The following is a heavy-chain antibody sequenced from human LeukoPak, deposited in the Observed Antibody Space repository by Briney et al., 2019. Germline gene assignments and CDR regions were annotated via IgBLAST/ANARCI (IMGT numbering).Heavy chain of an antibody. D-gene: IGHD6-19*01. J-gene: IGHJ5*02. V-gene: IGHV4-34*01. Sequence: SETLSLTCAVYGGSFSGYYWSWIRQPPGKGLEWIGEINHSGSTNYNPSLKSRVTISVDTSKNQFSLKLSSVTAADTAVYYCAREVISGSPWFDPWGQGTLVTVSS. CDR3: AREVISGSPWFDP. CDR2: INHSGST. CDR1: GGSFSGYY.